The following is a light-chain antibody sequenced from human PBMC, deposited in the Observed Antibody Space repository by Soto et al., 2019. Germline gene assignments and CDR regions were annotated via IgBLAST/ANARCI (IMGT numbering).Light chain of an antibody. CDR2: LEGSGSY. J-gene: IGLJ1*01. CDR1: SGHSSYI. Sequence: QPVLTQSSSASASLGSSVKLTCTLSSGHSSYIIAWHQQQPGKAPRYLMKLEGSGSYNQGSGVPDRFSGSSTGADRYITLSNLQSEDEADYYCETWDSNTRVFGTGTKLTVL. CDR3: ETWDSNTRV. V-gene: IGLV4-60*03.